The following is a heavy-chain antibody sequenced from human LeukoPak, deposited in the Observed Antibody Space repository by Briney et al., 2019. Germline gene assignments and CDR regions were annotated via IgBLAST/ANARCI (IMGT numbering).Heavy chain of an antibody. J-gene: IGHJ4*02. V-gene: IGHV3-30*03. D-gene: IGHD6-13*01. CDR3: ASIAAAGNY. Sequence: PGSSLRLSCAASGFTFSNYGMHWVRQAPGKGLEWVAVISYAGSNKYYADSVKGRFTISRDNSKNTLYLQMNSLRAEDTAVYYCASIAAAGNYWGQGTLVTVSS. CDR1: GFTFSNYG. CDR2: ISYAGSNK.